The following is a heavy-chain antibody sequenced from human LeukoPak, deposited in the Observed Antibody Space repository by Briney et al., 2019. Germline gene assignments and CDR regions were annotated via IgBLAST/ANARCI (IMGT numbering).Heavy chain of an antibody. Sequence: GSLRLSCAVSGFTFNSHHIHWVRQAPNKGLDWVAVVPHDGTSPSHAASVNGRFTISRDNSKDTVFLQMNSLRVDDTAIYYCARQSLGASGLDHWGQGVLVTVSS. D-gene: IGHD1-26*01. J-gene: IGHJ4*02. V-gene: IGHV3-30*03. CDR1: GFTFNSHH. CDR3: ARQSLGASGLDH. CDR2: VPHDGTSP.